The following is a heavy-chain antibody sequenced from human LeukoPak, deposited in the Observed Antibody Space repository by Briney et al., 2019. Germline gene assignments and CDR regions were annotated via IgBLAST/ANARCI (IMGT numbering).Heavy chain of an antibody. CDR2: ISGSGGST. D-gene: IGHD1-26*01. J-gene: IGHJ4*02. V-gene: IGHV3-23*01. CDR1: GFTFSSYA. CDR3: AKDRSIGTYYTFDS. Sequence: GGSLRLSCAASGFTFSSYAMSWVRQAPGKGLEWVSAISGSGGSTYYADSVKGRFTISRDNSKNTLFLHMSSLRVEDTAVYHCAKDRSIGTYYTFDSWGQGALVTVSS.